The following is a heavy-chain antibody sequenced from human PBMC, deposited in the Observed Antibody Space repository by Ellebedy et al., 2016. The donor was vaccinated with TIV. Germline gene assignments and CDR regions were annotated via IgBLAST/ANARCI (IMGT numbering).Heavy chain of an antibody. Sequence: GESLKISXAASGFTFSSYAMHWVRQAPGKGLEWVAVISYDGSNKYYADSVKGRFTISRDNSKNTLYLQMNSLRAEDTAVYYCARGGHIVATISAFDIWGQGTMVTVSS. CDR3: ARGGHIVATISAFDI. V-gene: IGHV3-30-3*01. CDR2: ISYDGSNK. J-gene: IGHJ3*02. D-gene: IGHD5-12*01. CDR1: GFTFSSYA.